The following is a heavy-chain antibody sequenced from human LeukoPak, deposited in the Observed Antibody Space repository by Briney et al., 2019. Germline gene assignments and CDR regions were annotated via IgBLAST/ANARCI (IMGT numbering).Heavy chain of an antibody. Sequence: GSLRLSCSASGFPFSNYPMHWVRQAPGRGLEWVALISGDGNTENYADSVRGRFTISRDNSTLYLQMSSLRTDDTAVYYCARALPHMVRGAYNWFDPWGQGTLVTVSS. CDR1: GFPFSNYP. CDR2: ISGDGNTE. D-gene: IGHD3-10*01. J-gene: IGHJ5*02. CDR3: ARALPHMVRGAYNWFDP. V-gene: IGHV3-30-3*01.